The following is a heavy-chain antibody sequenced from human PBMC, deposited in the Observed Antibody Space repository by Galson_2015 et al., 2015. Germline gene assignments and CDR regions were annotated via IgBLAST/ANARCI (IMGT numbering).Heavy chain of an antibody. Sequence: SLRLSCAASGFTFTTYWMSWVRQAPGKGLEWVANIKPDGSAKQYVGSVKGRFTISRDNAKISLYLEMNSLRAEDTAVYYCCMMTPTPIWGWGQGTLVTVSS. J-gene: IGHJ4*02. CDR1: GFTFTTYW. CDR2: IKPDGSAK. CDR3: CMMTPTPIWG. D-gene: IGHD2-15*01. V-gene: IGHV3-7*01.